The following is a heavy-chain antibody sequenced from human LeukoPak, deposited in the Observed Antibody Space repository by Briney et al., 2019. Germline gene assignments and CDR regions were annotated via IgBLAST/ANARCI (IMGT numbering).Heavy chain of an antibody. D-gene: IGHD4/OR15-4a*01. Sequence: SETLSLTCTVSGGSISSYYWSWVRQPAGKGLEWIGRIYASGSTNYNPSLKSRVTMSVDTSKNQFSLKLSSVTAADTAMYYCARDPNTNWFDPWGQGTLVTVSS. V-gene: IGHV4-4*07. J-gene: IGHJ5*02. CDR1: GGSISSYY. CDR2: IYASGST. CDR3: ARDPNTNWFDP.